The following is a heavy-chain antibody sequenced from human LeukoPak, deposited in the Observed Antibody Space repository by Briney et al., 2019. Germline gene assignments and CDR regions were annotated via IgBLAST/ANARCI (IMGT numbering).Heavy chain of an antibody. CDR2: ISYDGSNK. J-gene: IGHJ4*02. D-gene: IGHD2-15*01. CDR3: ARAPVTSCRGAFCYPFDY. CDR1: GFTFSSYG. V-gene: IGHV3-30*03. Sequence: GGSLRLSCAASGFTFSSYGMHWVRQAPGKGLEWVAVISYDGSNKYYADSVKGRFTISRDNSKNTLYLQMNRLRVEDAAVYYCARAPVTSCRGAFCYPFDYWGQGTLVTVSS.